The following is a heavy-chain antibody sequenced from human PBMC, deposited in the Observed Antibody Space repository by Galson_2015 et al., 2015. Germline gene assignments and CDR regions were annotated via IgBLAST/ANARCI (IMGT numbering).Heavy chain of an antibody. J-gene: IGHJ4*02. CDR3: AKFQGLTGDSGGWPWTFDS. CDR2: ISGSGGTT. D-gene: IGHD6-19*01. V-gene: IGHV3-23*01. Sequence: SLRLSCAASGFTFSSYAMSWVRQAPGKGLEWVSAISGSGGTTYYADSVKGRFTISRDNSKDTLYLQMNSLRAEDTAVYYCAKFQGLTGDSGGWPWTFDSWGQGTLVTVSS. CDR1: GFTFSSYA.